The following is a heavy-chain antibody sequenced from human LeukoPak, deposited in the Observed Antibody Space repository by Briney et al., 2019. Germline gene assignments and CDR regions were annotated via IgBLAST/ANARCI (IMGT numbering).Heavy chain of an antibody. CDR1: GGTFSSYT. D-gene: IGHD6-19*01. Sequence: SVKVSCKASGGTFSSYTISWVRQAPGQGLEWMGGIIPIFGTANYAQKFQGRVTITADKSTSTAYMELSSLRSEDTAVYYCARDVSKAGYSSGWYYDYWGEGTLVTVSS. J-gene: IGHJ4*02. CDR2: IIPIFGTA. V-gene: IGHV1-69*06. CDR3: ARDVSKAGYSSGWYYDY.